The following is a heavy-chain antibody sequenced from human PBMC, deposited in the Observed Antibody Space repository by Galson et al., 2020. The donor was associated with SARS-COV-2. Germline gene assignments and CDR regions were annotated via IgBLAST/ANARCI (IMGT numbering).Heavy chain of an antibody. V-gene: IGHV4-4*07. Sequence: SETLPLTCTVSSASMSGNYYWSWIRQPAGKGLEWIGRVHTTGGTLYHPSLMSRVTMSIDTSKSQFFLNLASVTAADTAVYFCARFTYANTDFAPEDYWGQGTLVTVSS. D-gene: IGHD3-16*01. CDR3: ARFTYANTDFAPEDY. CDR1: SASMSGNYY. J-gene: IGHJ4*02. CDR2: VHTTGGT.